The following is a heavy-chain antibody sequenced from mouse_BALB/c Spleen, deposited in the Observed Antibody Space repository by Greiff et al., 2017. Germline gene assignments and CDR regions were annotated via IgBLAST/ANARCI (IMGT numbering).Heavy chain of an antibody. D-gene: IGHD1-1*01. CDR3: ARHRDYYGSSKAWFAY. CDR1: GFTFSSYT. Sequence: EVHLVESGGGLVQPGGSLKLSCAASGFTFSSYTMSWVRQTPEKRLEWVAYISNGGGSTYYPDTVKGRFTISRDNAKNTLYLQMSSLKSEDTAMYYCARHRDYYGSSKAWFAYWGQGTLVTVSA. J-gene: IGHJ3*01. CDR2: ISNGGGST. V-gene: IGHV5-12-2*01.